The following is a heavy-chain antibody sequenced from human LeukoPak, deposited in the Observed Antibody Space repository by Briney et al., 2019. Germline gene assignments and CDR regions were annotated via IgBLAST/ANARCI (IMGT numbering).Heavy chain of an antibody. CDR1: GGSFSGYY. J-gene: IGHJ4*02. D-gene: IGHD4-17*01. Sequence: SETLSLTCAVYGGSFSGYYWSWIRQPQGKGLEWIGEINHSGSTNYNPSLKSRVTISVDTSKNQFSLKLCSVTAADTAVYYCAXXGVYGDYARYWGQGTLVTVSS. CDR2: INHSGST. CDR3: AXXGVYGDYARY. V-gene: IGHV4-34*01.